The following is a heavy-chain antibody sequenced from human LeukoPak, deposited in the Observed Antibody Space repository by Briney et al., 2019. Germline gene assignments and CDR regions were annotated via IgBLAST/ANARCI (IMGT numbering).Heavy chain of an antibody. Sequence: PSETLSLTCTVSGGSISSYYWSWIRQPPRKGLEWIGYIYYSGSTNYNPSLKSRVTISVDASKNQFSLKLSSVTAADTAVYYCASTNTYYDYVWGSYRFPFDYWGQGTLVTVSS. V-gene: IGHV4-59*01. CDR3: ASTNTYYDYVWGSYRFPFDY. CDR1: GGSISSYY. CDR2: IYYSGST. J-gene: IGHJ4*02. D-gene: IGHD3-16*02.